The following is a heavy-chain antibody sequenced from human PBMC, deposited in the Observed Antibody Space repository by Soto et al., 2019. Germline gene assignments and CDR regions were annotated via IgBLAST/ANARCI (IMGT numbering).Heavy chain of an antibody. V-gene: IGHV3-30*18. D-gene: IGHD3-9*01. CDR2: ISYDGSNK. Sequence: GGSLRLSCAASGFTFSSYGMHWVRQAPGKGLEWVAVISYDGSNKYYADSVKGRFTISRDNSKNTLYLQMNSLRAEDTAVYYCAKDGPSLLLRYLDWLLLGNFFDYWSQGTLVTVSS. CDR3: AKDGPSLLLRYLDWLLLGNFFDY. CDR1: GFTFSSYG. J-gene: IGHJ4*02.